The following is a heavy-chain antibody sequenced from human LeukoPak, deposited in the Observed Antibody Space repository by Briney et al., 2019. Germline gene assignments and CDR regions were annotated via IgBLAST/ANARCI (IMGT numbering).Heavy chain of an antibody. CDR1: GFTFSNNW. D-gene: IGHD6-13*01. J-gene: IGHJ6*03. Sequence: PGGSLRLSCAASGFTFSNNWMSWGRQAPGKGLGWVANIKQDGSEKFHVDSVKGRFTISRDNAKNSLYLQMNSLRVEDTAVYYCAREGSSSWLSYYYYMDVWGKGTTVTVSS. V-gene: IGHV3-7*01. CDR2: IKQDGSEK. CDR3: AREGSSSWLSYYYYMDV.